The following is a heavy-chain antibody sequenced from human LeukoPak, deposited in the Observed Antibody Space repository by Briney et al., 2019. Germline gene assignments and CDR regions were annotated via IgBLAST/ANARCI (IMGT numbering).Heavy chain of an antibody. V-gene: IGHV4-39*01. CDR3: ARGAVFDY. Sequence: PETLSLTCTVSGGSISSSSYYWGWIRQPPGKGLEWIGTIYYSGSTNYNPSLKSRVTISVDTSKNQFSLKLSSVTAADTAVYYCARGAVFDYWGQGTLVTVSS. CDR2: IYYSGST. D-gene: IGHD6-19*01. J-gene: IGHJ4*02. CDR1: GGSISSSSYY.